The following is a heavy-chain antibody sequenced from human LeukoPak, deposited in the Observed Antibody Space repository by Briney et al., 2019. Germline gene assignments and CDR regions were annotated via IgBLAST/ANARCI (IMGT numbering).Heavy chain of an antibody. Sequence: SETLSLTCTVSGGSISSYYWSWIRQPPGKGLEWIGYIYYSGSTNYDPSLKSRVTISVDTSKNQFSLKLSSVTAADTAVYYCARHGMESMEGSFDYWGQGTLVTVSS. V-gene: IGHV4-59*08. CDR3: ARHGMESMEGSFDY. CDR1: GGSISSYY. D-gene: IGHD6-6*01. CDR2: IYYSGST. J-gene: IGHJ4*02.